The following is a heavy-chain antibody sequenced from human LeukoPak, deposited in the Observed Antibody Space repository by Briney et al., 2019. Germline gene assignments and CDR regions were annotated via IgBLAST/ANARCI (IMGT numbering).Heavy chain of an antibody. J-gene: IGHJ6*02. CDR2: INPNRGGT. CDR3: AILTAVPGTSYYGMDV. V-gene: IGHV1-2*02. Sequence: GASVKVSCTASGYTFTGYFMHWVRQAPGQGLEWMGWINPNRGGTNYAQKFQGRVTMTRDTSISTAYMELSRLRSDDTAVYYCAILTAVPGTSYYGMDVWGQGTTVTVSS. D-gene: IGHD6-19*01. CDR1: GYTFTGYF.